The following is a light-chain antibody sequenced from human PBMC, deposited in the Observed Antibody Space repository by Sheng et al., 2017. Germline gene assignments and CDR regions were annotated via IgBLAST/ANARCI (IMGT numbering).Light chain of an antibody. J-gene: IGKJ3*01. CDR3: QQYGRSLLT. Sequence: EIVLTQSPGTLSLSPGERATLSCRASQSVSSSYLAWYQQKPGQAPRLLIYGASSRATGIPDRFSGSGSGTDFTLTISRLEPEDSAVYYCQQYGRSLLTFGPGTKVDIK. V-gene: IGKV3-20*01. CDR1: QSVSSSY. CDR2: GAS.